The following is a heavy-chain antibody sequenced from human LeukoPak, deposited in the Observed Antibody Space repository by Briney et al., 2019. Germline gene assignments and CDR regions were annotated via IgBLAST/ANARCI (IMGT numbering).Heavy chain of an antibody. D-gene: IGHD3-16*01. CDR2: TVYDGSDK. J-gene: IGHJ4*02. CDR3: ILSRGWFLGSGIHDY. CDR1: RCTYGNYV. Sequence: PGRTLRLSCAASRCTYGNYVMHCVRQAAGTRGEWGAVTVYDGSDKYYADSVKGRFTISRVKSKSMLYVQMNSLRAEGTAVYYCILSRGWFLGSGIHDYWGQGTLVTVSS. V-gene: IGHV3-33*01.